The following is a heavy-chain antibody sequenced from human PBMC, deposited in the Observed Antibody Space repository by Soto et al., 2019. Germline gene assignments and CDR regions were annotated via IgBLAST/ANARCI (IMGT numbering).Heavy chain of an antibody. J-gene: IGHJ4*02. V-gene: IGHV4-59*11. D-gene: IGHD2-21*02. CDR1: GGSISNHY. CDR2: IYYNGNT. CDR3: TRDNWYSEY. Sequence: QVQLQESGPGLVKPSETLSLTCTVSGGSISNHYWSWIRQPPGKGLEWIGYIYYNGNTNYNPHLKSRVTMSVDTSKNQISLKLSSVTAAATAVYYCTRDNWYSEYWGQGTLVTVSS.